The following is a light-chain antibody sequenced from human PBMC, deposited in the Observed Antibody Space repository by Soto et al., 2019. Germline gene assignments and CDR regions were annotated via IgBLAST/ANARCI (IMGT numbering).Light chain of an antibody. V-gene: IGLV3-1*01. J-gene: IGLJ2*01. CDR1: KLGTKY. CDR2: HDN. Sequence: SYELTQPPSVSVSPGQTASVTCSGDKLGTKYACWYQQKPGQSPVLVIHHDNMRPSGIPERFSGSNSGNTATLTISGTQAMDEADYYCQTWDRSHVVFGGGTKVTVL. CDR3: QTWDRSHVV.